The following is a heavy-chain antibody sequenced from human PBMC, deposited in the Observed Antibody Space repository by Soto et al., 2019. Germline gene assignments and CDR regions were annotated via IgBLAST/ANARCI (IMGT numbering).Heavy chain of an antibody. V-gene: IGHV1-69*06. J-gene: IGHJ4*02. D-gene: IGHD3-10*01. Sequence: QVQLVQSGAEVKKPGSSVKVSCKASGGTFSSYAISWVRQAPGQGLEWMGGIIPIFDTANYAQKFQGRVTIIADKSTSTAYMELSSLRSEDTAVYYCARDGSGSYYPTGSDYWGQGTLVTVSS. CDR3: ARDGSGSYYPTGSDY. CDR2: IIPIFDTA. CDR1: GGTFSSYA.